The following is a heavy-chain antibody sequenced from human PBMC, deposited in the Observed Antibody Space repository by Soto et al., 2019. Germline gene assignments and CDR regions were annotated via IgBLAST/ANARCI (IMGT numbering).Heavy chain of an antibody. CDR1: GGSISGSY. CDR3: ARGGWTNDY. J-gene: IGHJ4*02. D-gene: IGHD6-19*01. CDR2: VHYSGST. V-gene: IGHV4-59*01. Sequence: QVQLQESGPGLVKPSETLSLTCIVSGGSISGSYWSWIRQPPGKGLEWIGYVHYSGSTNYNPSLKMRVTVSVDTSKNQFSLRLSSVTAADTAVYYCARGGWTNDYWGQGTMVTVSS.